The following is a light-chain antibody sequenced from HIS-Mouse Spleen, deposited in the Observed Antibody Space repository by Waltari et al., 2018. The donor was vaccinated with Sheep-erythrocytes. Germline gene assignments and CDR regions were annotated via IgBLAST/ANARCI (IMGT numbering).Light chain of an antibody. V-gene: IGLV2-11*01. Sequence: QSVLTQPRSVSGSPGPSVTISCTGTSSDVGRYNYVSWYQQHPGKAPKLMIYDVSKRPSGVPDRFSGSKSGNTASLTISGLQAEDEADYYCCSYAGSYTLVFGGGTKLTVL. J-gene: IGLJ2*01. CDR2: DVS. CDR1: SSDVGRYNY. CDR3: CSYAGSYTLV.